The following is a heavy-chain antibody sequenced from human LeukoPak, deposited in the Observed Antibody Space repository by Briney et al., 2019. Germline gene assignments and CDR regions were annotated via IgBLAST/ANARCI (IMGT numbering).Heavy chain of an antibody. V-gene: IGHV4-59*01. D-gene: IGHD1-26*01. Sequence: SETLSLTCTVSGGSISSYYWSWIRQPPGKGLEWIGYIYYSGSTNYNPSLKSRVTISVDTSKNQFSLNLNSVTAADTAVYYCARRSGTLWYFDLWGRGTLVTVSS. CDR2: IYYSGST. CDR1: GGSISSYY. CDR3: ARRSGTLWYFDL. J-gene: IGHJ2*01.